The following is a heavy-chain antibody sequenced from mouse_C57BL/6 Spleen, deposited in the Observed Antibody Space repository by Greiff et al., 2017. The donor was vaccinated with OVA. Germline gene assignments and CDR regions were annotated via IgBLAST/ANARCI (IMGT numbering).Heavy chain of an antibody. CDR2: IDPSDSYT. Sequence: QVQLQQPGAELVMPGASVKLSCKASGYTFTSYWMHWVKQRPGQGLEWIGEIDPSDSYTNYNQKFKGKSTLTVDKSSSTAYMQLSSLTSEDSAVYYCARITVGRAMDYWGQGTSVTVSS. CDR3: ARITVGRAMDY. V-gene: IGHV1-69*01. D-gene: IGHD4-1*01. CDR1: GYTFTSYW. J-gene: IGHJ4*01.